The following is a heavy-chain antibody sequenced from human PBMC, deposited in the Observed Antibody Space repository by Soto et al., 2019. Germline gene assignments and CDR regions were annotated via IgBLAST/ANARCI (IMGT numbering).Heavy chain of an antibody. CDR2: IYHSGST. V-gene: IGHV4-30-2*01. J-gene: IGHJ4*02. Sequence: PSETLSLTCAVSGGSISSGGYSWSWIRQPPGKGLEWIGYIYHSGSTYYNPSLKSRVTISVDRSKNQFSLKLSSVTAADTAVYYCARTGGSGSYLNFDYWGQGTLVTVSS. CDR1: GGSISSGGYS. D-gene: IGHD3-10*01. CDR3: ARTGGSGSYLNFDY.